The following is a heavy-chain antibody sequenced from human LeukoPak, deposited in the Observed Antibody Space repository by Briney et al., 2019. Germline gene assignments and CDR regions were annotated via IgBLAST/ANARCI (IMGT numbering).Heavy chain of an antibody. J-gene: IGHJ4*02. CDR2: ISPGGSTI. CDR3: ARDRESSSLSWAFDY. Sequence: VGSLRLSCAASGFTFSEYYMSWMRQAPGKGLEWLSYISPGGSTIYYADSMKGRLTISRDNAKKSLDLQMNSLRAEDTAVYYCARDRESSSLSWAFDYGGQGTLVTVSS. CDR1: GFTFSEYY. V-gene: IGHV3-11*04. D-gene: IGHD6-6*01.